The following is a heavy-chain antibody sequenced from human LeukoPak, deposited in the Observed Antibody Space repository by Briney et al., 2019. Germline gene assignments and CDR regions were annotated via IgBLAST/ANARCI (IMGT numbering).Heavy chain of an antibody. V-gene: IGHV3-48*04. J-gene: IGHJ4*02. CDR1: GFTLSSYS. CDR2: ISSSSSTI. CDR3: ARGLRSLWFGELPIDY. Sequence: GGSLRLSCAASGFTLSSYSMNWVRQAPGKGLEWVSYISSSSSTIYYADSVKGRFTISRDNAKNSLYLQMNSLRAEDTAVYYCARGLRSLWFGELPIDYWGQGTLVTVSS. D-gene: IGHD3-10*01.